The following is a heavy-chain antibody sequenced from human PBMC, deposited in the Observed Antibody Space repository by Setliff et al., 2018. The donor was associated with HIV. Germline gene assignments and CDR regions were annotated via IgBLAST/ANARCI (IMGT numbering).Heavy chain of an antibody. J-gene: IGHJ4*02. V-gene: IGHV3-30*12. D-gene: IGHD3-22*01. CDR2: MSYDGSNK. Sequence: PGGSLRLSCEASGFSFTSYDLHWVRQAAGKGLEWVALMSYDGSNKYYADAVKGRFTISRDISIDTVFLQMSGLRADDAAVHFCVREIRGSDYYGSRGYDYWGQGTLVTVSS. CDR1: GFSFTSYD. CDR3: VREIRGSDYYGSRGYDY.